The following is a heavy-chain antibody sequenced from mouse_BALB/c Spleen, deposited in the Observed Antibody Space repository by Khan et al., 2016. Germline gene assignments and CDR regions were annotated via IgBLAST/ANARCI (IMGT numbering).Heavy chain of an antibody. D-gene: IGHD1-1*01. CDR2: ISFSGST. CDR3: ARGGSSYEVAMDF. Sequence: EVQLQESGPGLVKPSQSLSLTCTVTGYSITSDHAWNWIRQFPENKLEWMGYISFSGSTSYHPSLKSRVSITRDTSKNQFFLQLNSVTTEDTATYYCARGGSSYEVAMDFWGQGTSVTVSS. J-gene: IGHJ4*01. CDR1: GYSITSDHA. V-gene: IGHV3-2*02.